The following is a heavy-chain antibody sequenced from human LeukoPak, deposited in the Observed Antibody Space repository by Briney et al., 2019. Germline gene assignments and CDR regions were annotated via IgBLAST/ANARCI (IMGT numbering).Heavy chain of an antibody. V-gene: IGHV4-39*01. D-gene: IGHD2-15*01. Sequence: SETLSLTCAVYGGSFSGYYWGWIRQPPGKGLEWIGSIYYSGSTYYNPSLKSRVTISVDTSKNQFSLKLSSVTAADTAVYYCARRSLGYYAVMDVWGQGTTVTVSS. J-gene: IGHJ6*02. CDR1: GGSFSGYY. CDR3: ARRSLGYYAVMDV. CDR2: IYYSGST.